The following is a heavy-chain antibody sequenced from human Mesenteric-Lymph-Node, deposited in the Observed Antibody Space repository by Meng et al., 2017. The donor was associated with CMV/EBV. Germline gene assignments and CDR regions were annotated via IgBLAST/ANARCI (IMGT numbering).Heavy chain of an antibody. D-gene: IGHD6-13*01. CDR3: ARGVKRIAPTRGWFDP. V-gene: IGHV1-2*02. CDR2: INPNSGGT. J-gene: IGHJ5*02. Sequence: SGYTFTGYYMHWVRQAPGQGLEWMGWINPNSGGTNYAQKFQGRVTMTRDTSISTAYMELSRLRSDDTAVYYCARGVKRIAPTRGWFDPWGQGTLVTVSS. CDR1: GYTFTGYY.